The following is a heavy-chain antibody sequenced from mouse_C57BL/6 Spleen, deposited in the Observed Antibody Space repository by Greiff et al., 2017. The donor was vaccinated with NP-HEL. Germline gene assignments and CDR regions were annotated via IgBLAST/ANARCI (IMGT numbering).Heavy chain of an antibody. Sequence: QVQLKQPGAELVRPGSSVKLSCKASGYTFTSYWMDWVKQRPGQGLEWIGNIYPSDSETHYNQKFKDKATLTVDKSSSTAYMQLSSLTSEDSAVYDCARAPNCVYWGQGTSVTVSS. CDR2: IYPSDSET. V-gene: IGHV1-61*01. J-gene: IGHJ4*01. D-gene: IGHD4-1*02. CDR3: ARAPNCVY. CDR1: GYTFTSYW.